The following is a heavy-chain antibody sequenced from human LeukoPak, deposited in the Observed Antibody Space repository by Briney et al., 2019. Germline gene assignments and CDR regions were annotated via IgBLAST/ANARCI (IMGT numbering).Heavy chain of an antibody. CDR2: FYDSGSS. D-gene: IGHD3-16*01. CDR3: TRGAGWLIDY. V-gene: IGHV4-59*01. CDR1: GGSISDYY. J-gene: IGHJ4*02. Sequence: SETLSLTCTVSGGSISDYYRGWIRQPPGKGLEWIGYFYDSGSSTYNPSLKSRVTISVDTSKEQFSLKVNSVTAADTAVYYCTRGAGWLIDYWGQGILVTVSS.